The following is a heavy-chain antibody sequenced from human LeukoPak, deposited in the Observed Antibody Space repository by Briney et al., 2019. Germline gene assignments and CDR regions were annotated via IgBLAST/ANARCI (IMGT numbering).Heavy chain of an antibody. Sequence: GGSLRLSCVGSGSTFNGHWLTWVRQAPGRGLEWVASIKEDGRQTHYVDSVKGRFIISRDNSKKSLYLQMNSLRIEDTAVYYWANSPGPYYGSGSYYLPYGMDVWGQGTTITVSS. CDR1: GSTFNGHW. CDR2: IKEDGRQT. D-gene: IGHD3-10*01. V-gene: IGHV3-7*03. J-gene: IGHJ6*02. CDR3: ANSPGPYYGSGSYYLPYGMDV.